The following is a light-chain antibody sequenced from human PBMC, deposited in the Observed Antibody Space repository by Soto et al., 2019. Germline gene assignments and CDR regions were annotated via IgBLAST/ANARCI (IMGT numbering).Light chain of an antibody. V-gene: IGKV1-12*02. CDR2: AAS. J-gene: IGKJ1*01. Sequence: EIQVAQSPSSVSASVGDRVTMTCRASQGINSWLAWYQQKPGKAPKLLIYAASNLQSGVPSRFSGSGSGTDFTLTISSLQPEDFAVYYCHQYNNWPSWTFGQGTKVDIK. CDR3: HQYNNWPSWT. CDR1: QGINSW.